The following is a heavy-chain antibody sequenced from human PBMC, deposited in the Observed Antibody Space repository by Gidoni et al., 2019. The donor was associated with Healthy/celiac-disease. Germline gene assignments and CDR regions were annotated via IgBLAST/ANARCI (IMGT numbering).Heavy chain of an antibody. D-gene: IGHD5-12*01. CDR3: AKDIGRDGYKRGAFDI. J-gene: IGHJ3*02. Sequence: EVQLVESGGGVVQPGGSLRLSCSASGFTFDDYAMHWVRQAPGKGLEWVSLISGDGGSTYYADSVKGRFTISRDNSKNSLYLQMNSLRTEDTALYYCAKDIGRDGYKRGAFDIWGQGTMVTVSS. CDR2: ISGDGGST. V-gene: IGHV3-43*02. CDR1: GFTFDDYA.